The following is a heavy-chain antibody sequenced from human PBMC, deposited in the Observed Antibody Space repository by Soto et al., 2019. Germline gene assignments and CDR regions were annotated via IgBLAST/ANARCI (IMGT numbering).Heavy chain of an antibody. J-gene: IGHJ4*02. V-gene: IGHV3-7*01. CDR1: GFTFSNIW. CDR2: ISPDGGEI. Sequence: LVESGGGLVQPGGSQRLSCAASGFTFSNIWMSWVRRSPEKEPEWVASISPDGGEIYYVDSVKGRFTISRDNTRNSLYLQMNSLRAEDTAVYYCAKGPRWGQGTLVTVSS. CDR3: AKGPR.